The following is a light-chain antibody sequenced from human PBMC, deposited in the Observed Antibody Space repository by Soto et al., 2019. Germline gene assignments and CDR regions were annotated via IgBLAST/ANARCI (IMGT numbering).Light chain of an antibody. CDR3: QQRSEWPRWT. J-gene: IGKJ1*01. V-gene: IGKV3-11*01. CDR1: QSVSSH. Sequence: EIVLTQSPDTLSLSPGERATLSCRASQSVSSHLAWYQQKPGQAPRPLIYDASKRATGIPNRFSGSGSGKDVTLTISSLEPEDFAIYYCQQRSEWPRWTFGQGTKVEIK. CDR2: DAS.